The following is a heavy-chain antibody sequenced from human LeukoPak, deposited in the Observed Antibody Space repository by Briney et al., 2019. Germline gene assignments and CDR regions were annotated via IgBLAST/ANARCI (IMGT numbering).Heavy chain of an antibody. CDR3: ASWPVGWYGEDS. CDR2: IYGGGST. Sequence: GGSLRLSCAATGLSVSSNFMSWVRQAPGKGLEWVSVIYGGGSTYYADSVKGRFTISRDTPKNTLYLQMNSLRVEDTAVYYSASWPVGWYGEDSWGQGTLVTVSS. J-gene: IGHJ4*02. V-gene: IGHV3-53*01. CDR1: GLSVSSNF. D-gene: IGHD6-19*01.